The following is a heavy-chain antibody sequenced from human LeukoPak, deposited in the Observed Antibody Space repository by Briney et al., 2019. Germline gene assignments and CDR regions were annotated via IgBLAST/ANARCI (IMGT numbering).Heavy chain of an antibody. J-gene: IGHJ3*02. V-gene: IGHV3-23*01. D-gene: IGHD5-12*01. CDR1: GFTFSSYA. CDR3: AREVVTQAIYSGYDAFEI. Sequence: SGGSLRLTCAASGFTFSSYAMNWVRQAPGKGLEWVSSIRESGGTTDYADSVKGRFTISRDNSKNTLYLQMNSLRAEDTAVYYCAREVVTQAIYSGYDAFEIWGQGTMVTVSS. CDR2: IRESGGTT.